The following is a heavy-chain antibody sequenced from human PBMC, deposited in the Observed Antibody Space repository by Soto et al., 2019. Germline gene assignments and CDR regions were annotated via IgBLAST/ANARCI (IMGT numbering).Heavy chain of an antibody. CDR1: GYSISSGYY. V-gene: IGHV4-38-2*01. D-gene: IGHD2-2*01. J-gene: IGHJ5*02. CDR3: ARGRVVVPAAVMFNCLDP. CDR2: TYYGASS. Sequence: SETLSLTCAVSGYSISSGYYWGWIRQPPGKGLEWLGTTYYGASSYYNPSLRSRITILLDASTNQLSLKLSSVTAADTAVYYCARGRVVVPAAVMFNCLDPWGQGALVTVSS.